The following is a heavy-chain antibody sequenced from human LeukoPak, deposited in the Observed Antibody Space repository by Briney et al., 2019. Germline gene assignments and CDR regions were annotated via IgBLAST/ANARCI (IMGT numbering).Heavy chain of an antibody. CDR3: AKGSTYCGGDCYGYYFDY. J-gene: IGHJ4*02. CDR2: ISWNSGSI. V-gene: IGHV3-9*03. Sequence: GGSLRLSXAASGFTFDDYAMHWVRQAPGKGLEWVSGISWNSGSIGYADSVKGRFTISRDNAKNSLYLQMSSLRAEDVALYYCAKGSTYCGGDCYGYYFDYWGQGTLVTVSS. D-gene: IGHD2-21*01. CDR1: GFTFDDYA.